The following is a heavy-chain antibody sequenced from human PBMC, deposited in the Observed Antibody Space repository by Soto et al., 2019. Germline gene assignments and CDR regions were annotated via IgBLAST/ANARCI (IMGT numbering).Heavy chain of an antibody. D-gene: IGHD3-10*01. CDR3: ARVRSVVRGVISPVYYFDY. CDR2: IYHSGST. CDR1: GGSISSGGYS. J-gene: IGHJ4*02. Sequence: SETLSLTCAVSGGSISSGGYSWSWIRQPPGKGLEWIGYIYHSGSTYYNPSLKSRVTISVDRSKNQFSLKLSSVTAADTAVYYCARVRSVVRGVISPVYYFDYWGQGTLVTVPS. V-gene: IGHV4-30-2*01.